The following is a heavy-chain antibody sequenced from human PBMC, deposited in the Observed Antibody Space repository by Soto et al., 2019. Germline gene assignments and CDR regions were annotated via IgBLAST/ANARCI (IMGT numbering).Heavy chain of an antibody. V-gene: IGHV1-69*01. CDR3: AKDRRADWESYYYYAMDV. J-gene: IGHJ6*02. Sequence: QVQLVQSGAEVKKPVSSVKVSCKASGGTFSSFTISWVRQAPGQGLEWMGGIIPIYDTANYAQKFQGRVTSTADASTRTDYRELSSLRSEDTALYYCAKDRRADWESYYYYAMDVWGQGTKVTVSS. CDR1: GGTFSSFT. D-gene: IGHD1-26*01. CDR2: IIPIYDTA.